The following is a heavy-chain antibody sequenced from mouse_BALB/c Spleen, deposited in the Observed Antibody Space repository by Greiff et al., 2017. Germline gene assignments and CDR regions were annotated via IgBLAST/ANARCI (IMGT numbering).Heavy chain of an antibody. V-gene: IGHV5-6-5*01. CDR1: GFTFSSYA. CDR2: ISSGGST. D-gene: IGHD1-1*01. Sequence: EVNVVESGGGLVKPGGSLKLSCAASGFTFSSYAMSWVRQTPEKRLEWVASISSGGSTYYPDSVKGRFTISRDNARNILYLQMSSLRSEDTAMYYCARGPITTVVAPFDYWGQGTTLTVSS. J-gene: IGHJ2*01. CDR3: ARGPITTVVAPFDY.